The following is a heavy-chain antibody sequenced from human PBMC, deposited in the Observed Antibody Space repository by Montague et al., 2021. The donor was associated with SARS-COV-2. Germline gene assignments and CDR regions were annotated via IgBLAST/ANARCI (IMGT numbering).Heavy chain of an antibody. D-gene: IGHD4-17*01. J-gene: IGHJ6*02. CDR3: ARYTRQIRLIVFDYGMDV. CDR2: IYYSGST. CDR1: GGPISSYY. Sequence: SETLSLTCTAPGGPISSYYWSWIRQPPGKGLEWIGYIYYSGSTNYNPSLKSRVTISVDTSKNQFSLKLSSVTAADTAVYYCARYTRQIRLIVFDYGMDVWGQGTTVTVSS. V-gene: IGHV4-59*01.